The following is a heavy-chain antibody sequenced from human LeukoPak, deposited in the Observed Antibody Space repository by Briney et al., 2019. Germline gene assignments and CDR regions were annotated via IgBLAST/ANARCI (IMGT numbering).Heavy chain of an antibody. V-gene: IGHV3-21*04. Sequence: GGSLRLSCAASGFTFSSYSMTWVRQAPGKGLEWVSSISSSSSYIYYADSVKGRFTISRDNSKNTLYLQMNSLRAEDTAVYYCAKDRLIIGYSYDHYFDYWGQGTLVTVSS. J-gene: IGHJ4*02. CDR2: ISSSSSYI. CDR1: GFTFSSYS. CDR3: AKDRLIIGYSYDHYFDY. D-gene: IGHD5-18*01.